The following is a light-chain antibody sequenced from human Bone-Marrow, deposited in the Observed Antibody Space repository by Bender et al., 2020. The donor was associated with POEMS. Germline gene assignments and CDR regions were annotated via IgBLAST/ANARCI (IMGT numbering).Light chain of an antibody. CDR2: EGA. Sequence: QSALTQPASVSGSPGQSITISCTGTSSDVGTYSLVSWYQQHPGKAPRLMIYEGAKRPSGVSDRFSGSKSGNTASLTISGLQADDEADYYCCSYAGTITPYVFGTGTKVSVL. CDR3: CSYAGTITPYV. J-gene: IGLJ1*01. V-gene: IGLV2-23*01. CDR1: SSDVGTYSL.